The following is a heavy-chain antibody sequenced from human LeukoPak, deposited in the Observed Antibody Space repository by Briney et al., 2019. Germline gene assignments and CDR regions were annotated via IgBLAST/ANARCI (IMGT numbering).Heavy chain of an antibody. J-gene: IGHJ4*02. D-gene: IGHD6-13*01. Sequence: GGPLRLSCVASGFTFSNYAMTWVRQAPGKGLEWVSTISDSGSSTYYADSVKGRFTISRDNSKNTLYLQMNSLRAEDTAVYYCAKVPSTYSSSCYWGQGTLVTVSS. V-gene: IGHV3-23*01. CDR1: GFTFSNYA. CDR3: AKVPSTYSSSCY. CDR2: ISDSGSST.